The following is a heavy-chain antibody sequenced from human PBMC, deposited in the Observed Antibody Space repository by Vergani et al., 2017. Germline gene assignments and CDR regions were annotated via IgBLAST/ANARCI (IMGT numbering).Heavy chain of an antibody. J-gene: IGHJ3*02. CDR3: ARSTTDILTTIDAFDI. Sequence: EVQLVQSGAEVKKPGESLKISCKGSGYSFTSYWIGWVRQMPGKGLEWMGSIYPGDSDTRYSPSFQGQVTISADKSISTAYLQWSSLKASDTAMYYCARSTTDILTTIDAFDIWGQGTMVTVSS. CDR2: IYPGDSDT. V-gene: IGHV5-51*01. CDR1: GYSFTSYW. D-gene: IGHD3-9*01.